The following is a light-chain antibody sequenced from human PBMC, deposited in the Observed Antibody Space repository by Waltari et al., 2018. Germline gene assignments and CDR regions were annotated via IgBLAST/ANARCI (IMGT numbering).Light chain of an antibody. CDR1: SSNIGSNP. CDR2: SNN. V-gene: IGLV1-44*01. Sequence: QSVLTQPPSASGTPGQRVPIPCSGSSSNIGSNPVNWYQQLPGTAPKLLMYSNNQRPSGVPDRISGSKSGTSASLAISGLQSEDEADYYCAAWDDSLNGYVFGTGTKVTVL. CDR3: AAWDDSLNGYV. J-gene: IGLJ1*01.